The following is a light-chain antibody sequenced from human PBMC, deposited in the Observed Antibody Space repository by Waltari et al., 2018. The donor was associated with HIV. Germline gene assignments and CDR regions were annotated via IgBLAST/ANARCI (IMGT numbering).Light chain of an antibody. Sequence: SYVLTQPPSVSVAPGRTARITCGGNDIGSKSVPWYQQKPGQAPVLVVYDDSDRPSGIPERFSGSNSGNTATLTISRVEAGDEADFYCQVWDTGADLHVVFGGGTKLTVL. V-gene: IGLV3-21*02. J-gene: IGLJ2*01. CDR3: QVWDTGADLHVV. CDR2: DDS. CDR1: DIGSKS.